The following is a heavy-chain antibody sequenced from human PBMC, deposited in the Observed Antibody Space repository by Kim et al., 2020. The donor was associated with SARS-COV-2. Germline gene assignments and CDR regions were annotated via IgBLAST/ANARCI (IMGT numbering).Heavy chain of an antibody. D-gene: IGHD3-9*01. V-gene: IGHV1-18*01. CDR1: GYTFDSYG. CDR3: ARGAYLTLTH. J-gene: IGHJ4*02. Sequence: ASVKVSCKASGYTFDSYGMTWVRQAPGQGLEWMGWSSGYSGNTESARKFQDRVTMTTDASTTTAYLELRSLRSDDTAVYYCARGAYLTLTHWGQGTLVTV. CDR2: SSGYSGNT.